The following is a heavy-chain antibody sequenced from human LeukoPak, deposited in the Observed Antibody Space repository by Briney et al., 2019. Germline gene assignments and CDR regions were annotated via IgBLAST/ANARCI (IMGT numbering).Heavy chain of an antibody. V-gene: IGHV4-34*01. CDR2: INHSGST. J-gene: IGHJ1*01. CDR1: GGSFSGYY. D-gene: IGHD1-1*01. Sequence: SETLSLTCAVYGGSFSGYYWSWIRQPPGKGLEWIGEINHSGSTNYNPSLKSRVTISVDTSKNQFSLKLSSVTAADTAVYYCARLEAVHFQHWGQGTLVTVSS. CDR3: ARLEAVHFQH.